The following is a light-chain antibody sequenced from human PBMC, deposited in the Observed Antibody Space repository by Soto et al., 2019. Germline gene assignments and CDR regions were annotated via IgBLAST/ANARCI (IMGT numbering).Light chain of an antibody. CDR2: EVN. Sequence: QSALTQPASVSGSRGQSITIFCTGTSSDVGGYNYVSWYQQYPGKAPKLMIYEVNNRPSGVSNRFSGSKSGNTASLTISGLQADDEADYYCSSYTTDNTRVFGGGTKLTVL. J-gene: IGLJ2*01. CDR3: SSYTTDNTRV. V-gene: IGLV2-14*01. CDR1: SSDVGGYNY.